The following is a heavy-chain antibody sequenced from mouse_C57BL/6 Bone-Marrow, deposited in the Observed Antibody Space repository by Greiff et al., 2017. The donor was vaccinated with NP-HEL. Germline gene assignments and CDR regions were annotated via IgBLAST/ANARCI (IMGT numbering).Heavy chain of an antibody. CDR3: VRSQTGTGFAY. D-gene: IGHD4-1*01. CDR1: GFSFNTYA. CDR2: IRSKSNNYAT. J-gene: IGHJ3*01. Sequence: EVHLVESGGGLVQPKGSLKLSCAASGFSFNTYAMNWVRQAPGKGLEWVARIRSKSNNYATYYADSVKDRFTISRDDSESMLYLQMNNLKTEDTAMYYCVRSQTGTGFAYWGQGTLVTVSA. V-gene: IGHV10-1*01.